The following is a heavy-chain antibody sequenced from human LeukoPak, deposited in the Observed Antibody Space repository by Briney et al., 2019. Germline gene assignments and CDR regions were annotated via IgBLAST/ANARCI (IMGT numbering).Heavy chain of an antibody. J-gene: IGHJ5*02. CDR2: INHSGST. D-gene: IGHD3-22*01. CDR3: ARRLYYYDSSGYYYVVGLWFDP. Sequence: SETLSLTCAVYGGSFSGYYWSWIRQPPGKGLEWIGEINHSGSTNYNPSLKSRVTISVDTSKNQFSLKLSSVTAADTAVYYCARRLYYYDSSGYYYVVGLWFDPWGQGTLVTVSS. CDR1: GGSFSGYY. V-gene: IGHV4-34*01.